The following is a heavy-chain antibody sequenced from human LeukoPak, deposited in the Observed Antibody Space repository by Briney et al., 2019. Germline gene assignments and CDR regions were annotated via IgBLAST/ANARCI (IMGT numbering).Heavy chain of an antibody. CDR1: GGSISSSSYY. CDR3: ARSITIFGVVNSKTFDY. V-gene: IGHV4-39*01. J-gene: IGHJ4*02. CDR2: IYYSGST. Sequence: SETLSLTCTVSGGSISSSSYYWGWIRQPPGKGLEWIGSIYYSGSTYYNPSLKSRVSISVDTSMNQFSLKLSSVTAADTAVYYCARSITIFGVVNSKTFDYWGQGTLVTVSS. D-gene: IGHD3-3*01.